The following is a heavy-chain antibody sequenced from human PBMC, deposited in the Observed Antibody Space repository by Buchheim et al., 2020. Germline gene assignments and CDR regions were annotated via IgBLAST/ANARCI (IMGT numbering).Heavy chain of an antibody. CDR2: INHSGST. Sequence: QVQLQQWGAGLLKPSETLSLTCAVYGGSFSGYYWSWIRQPPGKGLEWIGEINHSGSTNYNPSLKSRVTISVDTSKNQFYFTLSSVTAADTAVYYCARGPCSSTSCYRASAFDIWGQGK. CDR1: GGSFSGYY. CDR3: ARGPCSSTSCYRASAFDI. J-gene: IGHJ3*02. V-gene: IGHV4-34*01. D-gene: IGHD2-2*02.